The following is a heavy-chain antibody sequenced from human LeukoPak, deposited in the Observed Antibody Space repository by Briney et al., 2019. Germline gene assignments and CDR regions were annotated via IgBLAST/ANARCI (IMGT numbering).Heavy chain of an antibody. D-gene: IGHD1-14*01. V-gene: IGHV3-73*01. CDR2: IRSKANSYAT. Sequence: HPGGSLRLSCGASWFTFSGSAMHGVRQASGKGLEWVGRIRSKANSYATAYAASVKGRFTIARDDSKNTAYLQMNSLKPEDTAVYYCTSLTPSPGSWGQGTLVTVSS. J-gene: IGHJ5*02. CDR1: WFTFSGSA. CDR3: TSLTPSPGS.